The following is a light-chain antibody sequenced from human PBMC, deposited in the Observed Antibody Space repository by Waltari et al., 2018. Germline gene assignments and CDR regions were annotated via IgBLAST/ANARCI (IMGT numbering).Light chain of an antibody. Sequence: DIQMTQSPSSLSASVGDRVTITCRASQDISSYVYWYQQKPGKAPKLLIYDATTLRGGVPSRFSGSGSGTEFTLTISGLLPEDFAIYYCLQHRTFPYCFGQGTKVEIK. V-gene: IGKV1-17*01. J-gene: IGKJ2*03. CDR3: LQHRTFPYC. CDR2: DAT. CDR1: QDISSY.